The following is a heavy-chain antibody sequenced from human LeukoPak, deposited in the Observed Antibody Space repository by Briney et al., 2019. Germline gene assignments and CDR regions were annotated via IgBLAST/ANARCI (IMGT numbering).Heavy chain of an antibody. D-gene: IGHD6-6*01. CDR3: AKEKISYSSSSGQGY. J-gene: IGHJ4*02. V-gene: IGHV3-30*02. Sequence: PGGSLRLSCAASGFTFSSYGMHWVRQAPGKGLEWVAFIRYDGSNKYYADSVKGRFTISRDNSKNTRYLQMNSLRAEDTAVYYCAKEKISYSSSSGQGYWGQGTLVTVSS. CDR1: GFTFSSYG. CDR2: IRYDGSNK.